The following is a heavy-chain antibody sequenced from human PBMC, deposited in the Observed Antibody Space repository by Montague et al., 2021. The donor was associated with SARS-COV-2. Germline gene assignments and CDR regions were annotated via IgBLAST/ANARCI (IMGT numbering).Heavy chain of an antibody. CDR3: VYGGF. CDR1: GFTFSNFA. V-gene: IGHV3-23*01. J-gene: IGHJ4*03. D-gene: IGHD2/OR15-2a*01. Sequence: SLRLSCAASGFTFSNFALSWVRQSPGKGLEWVSAISAPGDNTFYIDSVKGRFTIARDNTKNTLSLQMHSLRVGDTATYYCVYGGFWGQGTLVTVSS. CDR2: ISAPGDNT.